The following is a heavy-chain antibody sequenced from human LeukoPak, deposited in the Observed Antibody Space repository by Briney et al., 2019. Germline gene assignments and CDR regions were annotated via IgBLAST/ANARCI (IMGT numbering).Heavy chain of an antibody. V-gene: IGHV4-4*07. Sequence: SETLSLNCTVYGGSISSYSWSWLRQPAGKGLEWIGRVYTSGTTNDNPSLKSRVTISVDKSKNQLSLKLGSVTAADTVVYYCAKDKMDIGSDAFDIWGQGTMLTVSS. D-gene: IGHD1-14*01. CDR3: AKDKMDIGSDAFDI. J-gene: IGHJ3*02. CDR1: GGSISSYS. CDR2: VYTSGTT.